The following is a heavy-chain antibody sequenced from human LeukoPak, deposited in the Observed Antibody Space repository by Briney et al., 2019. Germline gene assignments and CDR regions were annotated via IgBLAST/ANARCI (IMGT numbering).Heavy chain of an antibody. CDR2: ITMSSTYI. CDR3: ARVLRDYYFDY. Sequence: GGSLRLSCAASGFSFSSYNMNWVRQAPGKGLEWVSSITMSSTYIYHADSVKGRFTISRDNAKNSLFLQMNSLRAVDTAVYYCARVLRDYYFDYWGQGTLVTVSS. D-gene: IGHD3-9*01. V-gene: IGHV3-21*01. J-gene: IGHJ4*02. CDR1: GFSFSSYN.